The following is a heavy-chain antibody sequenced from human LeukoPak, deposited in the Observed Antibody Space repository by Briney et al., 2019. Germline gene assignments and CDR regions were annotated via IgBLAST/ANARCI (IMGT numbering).Heavy chain of an antibody. J-gene: IGHJ4*02. CDR3: AKDPYYDILTGYFYFDY. Sequence: GGSLRLSCAASGFTFSNYWMTWVRQAPGKGLEWVANIKHDGSEKYYLDSVKGRFTMSRDNTKNTLYLQMNSLRAEDTAVYYCAKDPYYDILTGYFYFDYWGQGTLVTVSS. D-gene: IGHD3-9*01. CDR2: IKHDGSEK. V-gene: IGHV3-7*03. CDR1: GFTFSNYW.